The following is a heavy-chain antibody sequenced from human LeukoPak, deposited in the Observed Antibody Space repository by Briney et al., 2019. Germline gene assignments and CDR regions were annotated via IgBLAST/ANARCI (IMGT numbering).Heavy chain of an antibody. V-gene: IGHV3-7*01. J-gene: IGHJ5*02. Sequence: GGSLRLSCAASLSWVRQAPGKGLEWVANIKQDGSEKYYVDSVKGRFTISRDTSKNTLYLQMNSLRPEDTAMYYCTKEGLGSGSSWSAWFDPWGQGTLVTVSS. D-gene: IGHD3-10*01. CDR2: IKQDGSEK. CDR3: TKEGLGSGSSWSAWFDP.